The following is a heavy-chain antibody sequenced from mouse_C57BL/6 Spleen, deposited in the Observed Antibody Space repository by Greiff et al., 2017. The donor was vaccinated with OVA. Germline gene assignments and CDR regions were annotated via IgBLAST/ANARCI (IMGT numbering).Heavy chain of an antibody. Sequence: VQLQQSGAELVKPGASVKLSCKASGYTFTSYWMQWVKQRPGQGLEWIGEIDPSDSYTNYNQKFKGKATLTVDTSSSTAYMQLSSLTSEGSAVYYCARAYGSSYPAYWGQGTLVTVSA. J-gene: IGHJ3*01. D-gene: IGHD1-1*01. V-gene: IGHV1-50*01. CDR1: GYTFTSYW. CDR3: ARAYGSSYPAY. CDR2: IDPSDSYT.